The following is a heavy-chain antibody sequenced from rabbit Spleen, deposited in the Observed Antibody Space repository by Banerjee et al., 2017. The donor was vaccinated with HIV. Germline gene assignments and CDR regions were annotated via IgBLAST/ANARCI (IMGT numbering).Heavy chain of an antibody. Sequence: QEQLVESGGGLVKPEGSLKLSCTAFGFSFSNKAVMCWVRQAPGKGLEWIACINAVTSKAVYASWAKGRFPFSKTSSTTVTLQVTILTAADTATYFCAIDLDGVIGWNFGWWGQGTLVTVS. CDR2: INAVTSKA. V-gene: IGHV1S45*01. D-gene: IGHD4-1*01. CDR1: GFSFSNKAV. CDR3: AIDLDGVIGWNFGW. J-gene: IGHJ3*01.